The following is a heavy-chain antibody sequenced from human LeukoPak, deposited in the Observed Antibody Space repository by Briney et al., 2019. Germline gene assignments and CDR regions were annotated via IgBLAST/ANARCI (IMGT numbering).Heavy chain of an antibody. CDR2: INHSGST. V-gene: IGHV4-34*01. CDR3: ARALRGYCSSTSCYTVYYGMDV. CDR1: GGSFSGYY. J-gene: IGHJ6*02. D-gene: IGHD2-2*02. Sequence: SETLSLTCAVYGGSFSGYYWSWIRQPPGKGLEWIGEINHSGSTNYNPSLKSRVTISVDTSKHHFSLKLSSVTAADTAVYYCARALRGYCSSTSCYTVYYGMDVWGQGTTVTVSS.